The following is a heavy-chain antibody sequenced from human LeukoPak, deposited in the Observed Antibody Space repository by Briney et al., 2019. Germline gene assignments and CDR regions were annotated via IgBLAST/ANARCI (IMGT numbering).Heavy chain of an antibody. D-gene: IGHD3-22*01. CDR3: ARDGGGYYQGWFDP. J-gene: IGHJ5*02. CDR1: GFTFSSYG. CDR2: IRYDGSNK. V-gene: IGHV3-33*01. Sequence: PGGSLRLSSAASGFTFSSYGMHWVRQPPGKGLEWVAVIRYDGSNKNYADSVKDRFTIPRDNSKNPLYLQMDSLRAEDTAVYYCARDGGGYYQGWFDPWGEGTLVTV.